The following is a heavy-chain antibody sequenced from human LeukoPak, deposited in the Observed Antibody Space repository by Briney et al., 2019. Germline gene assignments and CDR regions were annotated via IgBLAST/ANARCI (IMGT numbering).Heavy chain of an antibody. D-gene: IGHD6-13*01. CDR3: ARALPGIAAAGTFDY. J-gene: IGHJ4*02. CDR2: IYTSGST. CDR1: GGSISSGSYY. Sequence: PSETLSLTCTVSGGSISSGSYYWSWIRQPAGKGLEWIGRIYTSGSTNYNPSLKSRVTISVDTSKNQFSLKLSSVTAADTAVYYCARALPGIAAAGTFDYWGQGTLVTVSS. V-gene: IGHV4-61*02.